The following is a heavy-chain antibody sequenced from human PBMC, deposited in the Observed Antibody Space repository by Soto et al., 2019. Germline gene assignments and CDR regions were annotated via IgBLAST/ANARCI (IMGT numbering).Heavy chain of an antibody. J-gene: IGHJ1*01. Sequence: QVQLVQSGAEVKKPGSSVKVSCKASGGTFSSYTISWVRQAPGQGLEWMGRIIPILGIANYAQKFQGRVTITADKSTSTAYMELSSLRSEDTAVYYCARDGGGGIAAAGTVDFQHWGQGTLVTVSS. V-gene: IGHV1-69*08. CDR2: IIPILGIA. D-gene: IGHD6-13*01. CDR1: GGTFSSYT. CDR3: ARDGGGGIAAAGTVDFQH.